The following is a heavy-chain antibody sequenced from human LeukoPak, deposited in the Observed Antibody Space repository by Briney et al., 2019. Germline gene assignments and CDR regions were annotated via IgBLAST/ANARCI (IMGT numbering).Heavy chain of an antibody. CDR3: AANRERWLQGLDY. CDR1: GGTFSSYA. CDR2: IIPIFGTA. D-gene: IGHD5-24*01. J-gene: IGHJ4*02. V-gene: IGHV1-69*13. Sequence: SVKVSCKASGGTFSSYAISWVRQAPGQGLEWMGGIIPIFGTANYAQKFQGRVTITADESTSTAYMELSSLRSEDTAVYYCAANRERWLQGLDYWGQGTLVAVSS.